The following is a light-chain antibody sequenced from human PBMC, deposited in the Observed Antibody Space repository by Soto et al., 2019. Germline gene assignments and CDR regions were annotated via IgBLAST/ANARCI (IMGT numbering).Light chain of an antibody. CDR2: GAY. V-gene: IGKV3-15*01. CDR1: QSVSSD. CDR3: QQYYNWPPLT. Sequence: EIVMTQSPATLSVSPGERATLSCRASQSVSSDLAWYQQKPGQAPRLLIYGAYTRATGIPARFSGSGSGTEFTLTISSLQSGDFAVYYCQQYYNWPPLTFGGGTKVEIK. J-gene: IGKJ4*01.